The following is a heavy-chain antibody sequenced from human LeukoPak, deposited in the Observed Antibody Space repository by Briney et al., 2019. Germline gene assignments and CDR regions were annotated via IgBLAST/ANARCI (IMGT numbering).Heavy chain of an antibody. Sequence: GGSLRLSCAASGFTFSNYGMHWVRQAPGKGLEWVTFIRYDGSNKYYADSVKGRFTISRDNSKNTLYLQMNSLRAEDTAVYYCARSFGYGVDAFDIWGQGTMVTVSS. J-gene: IGHJ3*02. CDR1: GFTFSNYG. D-gene: IGHD5-18*01. CDR3: ARSFGYGVDAFDI. CDR2: IRYDGSNK. V-gene: IGHV3-30*02.